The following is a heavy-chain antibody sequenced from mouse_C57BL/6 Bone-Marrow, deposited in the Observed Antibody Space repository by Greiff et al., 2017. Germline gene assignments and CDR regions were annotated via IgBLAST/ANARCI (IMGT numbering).Heavy chain of an antibody. CDR2: IDPSDSYT. V-gene: IGHV1-50*01. J-gene: IGHJ1*03. Sequence: VQLQQPGAELVKPGASVKLSCKASGYTFTSYWMQWVKQRPGQGLEWIGEIDPSDSYTNYNQQFKGKATLTVDTSSSTSYMQLSSLTSEDSAVDYCAREGVTGRYFDVWGTGTTVTVSS. D-gene: IGHD4-1*01. CDR1: GYTFTSYW. CDR3: AREGVTGRYFDV.